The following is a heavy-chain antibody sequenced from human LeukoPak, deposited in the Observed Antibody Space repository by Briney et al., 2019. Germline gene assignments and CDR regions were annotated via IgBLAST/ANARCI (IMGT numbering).Heavy chain of an antibody. CDR2: IYENGGTT. CDR1: GFTFRSHA. J-gene: IGHJ4*02. Sequence: GGSLRLSCVGSGFTFRSHAMSWVRQAPEKGLEFVSGIYENGGTTYYADSVKGRFSISRDNSKNTLYLQMNSLRAEDTAVYYCAKTVTPHFGYWGQGTLVTVPS. D-gene: IGHD4-17*01. V-gene: IGHV3-23*01. CDR3: AKTVTPHFGY.